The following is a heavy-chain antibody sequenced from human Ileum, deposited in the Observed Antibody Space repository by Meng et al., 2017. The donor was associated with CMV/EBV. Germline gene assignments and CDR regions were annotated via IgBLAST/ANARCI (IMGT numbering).Heavy chain of an antibody. J-gene: IGHJ4*02. Sequence: GESLKISCASSGFGVSDYWMTWVRQAPGKGLEWVANMQTVGVRESYVDSVKGRFTISRDDAKNLLYLPMNSLRAEDTGVFYCARDASGYPLDYWGQGTLVTVSS. CDR1: GFGVSDYW. V-gene: IGHV3-7*01. CDR3: ARDASGYPLDY. CDR2: MQTVGVRE. D-gene: IGHD3-22*01.